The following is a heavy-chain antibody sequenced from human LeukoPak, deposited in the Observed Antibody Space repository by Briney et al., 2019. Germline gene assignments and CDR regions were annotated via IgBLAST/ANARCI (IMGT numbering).Heavy chain of an antibody. CDR3: ARGTSGSYGALTD. V-gene: IGHV3-66*01. CDR2: IYSGGST. CDR1: GFTVSSNY. D-gene: IGHD1-26*01. Sequence: QPGGSLRLSCAASGFTVSSNYMSWVRQAPGKGLEWVSVIYSGGSTYYADSVKGGFTISRDNSKNTLYLQMNSLRAEDTAVYYCARGTSGSYGALTDWGQGTLVTVSS. J-gene: IGHJ4*02.